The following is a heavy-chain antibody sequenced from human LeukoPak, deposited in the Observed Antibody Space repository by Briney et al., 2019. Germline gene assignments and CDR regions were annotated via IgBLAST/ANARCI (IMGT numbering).Heavy chain of an antibody. CDR2: TYYRSKWYN. J-gene: IGHJ3*02. V-gene: IGHV6-1*01. Sequence: SQTLSLTCAISGDSVSSNSAAWNWIRQSPSRVLEWLGRTYYRSKWYNDYAVVVRSRITINPDTSKNQFSLQLNSVTPEDTAVYYCAREVAAAGIGGDAFDIWGQGTMVTVSS. CDR1: GDSVSSNSAA. D-gene: IGHD6-13*01. CDR3: AREVAAAGIGGDAFDI.